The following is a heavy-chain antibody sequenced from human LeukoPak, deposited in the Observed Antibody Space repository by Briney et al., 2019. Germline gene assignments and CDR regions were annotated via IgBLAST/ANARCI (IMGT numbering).Heavy chain of an antibody. V-gene: IGHV3-66*01. CDR3: ASPPMVRGEVGGYYSYGMSV. Sequence: GGSLRLSCAASGFTVSSNYMSWARQAPGKWLEWVSVIYSGGSTNYADSLKGRLTISRDNSKNTLYLQINSLRAEDRAVYYCASPPMVRGEVGGYYSYGMSVSGQGTTVTVSS. J-gene: IGHJ6*01. CDR1: GFTVSSNY. CDR2: IYSGGST. D-gene: IGHD3-10*01.